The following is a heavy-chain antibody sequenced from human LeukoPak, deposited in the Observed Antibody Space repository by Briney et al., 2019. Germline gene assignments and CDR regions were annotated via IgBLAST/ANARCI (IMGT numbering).Heavy chain of an antibody. J-gene: IGHJ4*02. V-gene: IGHV4-34*01. D-gene: IGHD2-8*02. CDR2: INHSGST. CDR3: ARAWRQSYWEE. Sequence: SETLSLTCAVYGGSFSGYYWSWIRQPPGKGLEWIGEINHSGSTNYNPSLKSRVTISVDTSKNQFSLKLSSVTAADTAVYYCARAWRQSYWEEWGQGTLVTVSS. CDR1: GGSFSGYY.